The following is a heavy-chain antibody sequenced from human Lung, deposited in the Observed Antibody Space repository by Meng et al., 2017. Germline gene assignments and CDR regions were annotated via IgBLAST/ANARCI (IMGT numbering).Heavy chain of an antibody. CDR2: INHGGSS. J-gene: IGHJ4*02. V-gene: IGHV4-34*01. Sequence: LQQWCVGRLRPSEDLALTCAVYGGSIRGSYWGWIRQSPAKGLEWIGKINHGGSSNYNPSLESWVTISVDTPKNQFSLRLTSMTVADTAVYYCARERHSTIIRGVIDFWGQGALVTVSS. D-gene: IGHD3-10*01. CDR1: GGSIRGSY. CDR3: ARERHSTIIRGVIDF.